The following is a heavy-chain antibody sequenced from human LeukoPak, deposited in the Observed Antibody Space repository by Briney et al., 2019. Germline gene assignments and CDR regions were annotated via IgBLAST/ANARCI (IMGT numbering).Heavy chain of an antibody. V-gene: IGHV3-15*01. CDR3: TTAILWSQDAFDI. CDR2: IKSKTDGGTT. D-gene: IGHD3-10*01. Sequence: PGGSLRLSCAASGFTFSNAWMSWVRQAPGKGLEWVGRIKSKTDGGTTDYAAPVKGRFTISRDDSKNTLYLQMNSLKTEDTAVYYCTTAILWSQDAFDIWGQGTMVTVSS. CDR1: GFTFSNAW. J-gene: IGHJ3*02.